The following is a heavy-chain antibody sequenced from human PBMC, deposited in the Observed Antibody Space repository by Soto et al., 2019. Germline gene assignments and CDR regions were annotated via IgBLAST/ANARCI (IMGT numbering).Heavy chain of an antibody. CDR2: INPNSGGT. Sequence: QVQLVQSGAEVKKPGASVKVSCKASGYTFTGYYMHWVRQAPGQGLEWMGWINPNSGGTNYAQKFQGWVTMPRDTSISTAYMELRRLRSGDTAGYYCASSGLRLGELSSLDYWGQGTLVTVSS. J-gene: IGHJ4*02. V-gene: IGHV1-2*04. CDR1: GYTFTGYY. CDR3: ASSGLRLGELSSLDY. D-gene: IGHD3-16*02.